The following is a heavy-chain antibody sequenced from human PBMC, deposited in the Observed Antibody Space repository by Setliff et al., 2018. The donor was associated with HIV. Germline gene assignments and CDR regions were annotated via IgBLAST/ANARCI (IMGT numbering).Heavy chain of an antibody. D-gene: IGHD3-10*01. V-gene: IGHV4-4*07. CDR3: ARERHSSGLGSYGP. Sequence: SETLSLTCTISGGSFGVYRWSWIRPAAGRGLEWIGRIDSSGTTDYKPSLKGRVAISVDTSRNQFSLRVTSVTAADTAVYFCARERHSSGLGSYGPWGPGILVTVSS. CDR2: IDSSGTT. CDR1: GGSFGVYR. J-gene: IGHJ5*02.